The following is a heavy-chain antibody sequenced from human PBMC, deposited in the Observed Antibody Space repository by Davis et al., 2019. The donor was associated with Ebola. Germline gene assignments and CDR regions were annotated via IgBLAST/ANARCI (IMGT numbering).Heavy chain of an antibody. V-gene: IGHV4-38-2*02. CDR2: IYHSGST. Sequence: SETLSLTCTVSGYSISSGYYWGWIRQPPGKGLEWIGSIYHSGSTYYNPSLKSRVTISVDTSKNQFSLKLSSVTAADTAVYYCARFVVLVPAAGFDPWGQGTLVTVSS. CDR1: GYSISSGYY. J-gene: IGHJ5*02. CDR3: ARFVVLVPAAGFDP. D-gene: IGHD2-2*01.